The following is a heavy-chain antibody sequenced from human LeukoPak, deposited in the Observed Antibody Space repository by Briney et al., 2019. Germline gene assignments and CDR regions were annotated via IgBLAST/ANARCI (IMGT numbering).Heavy chain of an antibody. Sequence: TGGSLRLSCAASGFTFSSHAMHWVRQAPGKGPEYVSTISINGVNTYYADSVKGRFTISRDNSKDTLFLQMGSLRIEDTAVYYCARDLDGSYNFDYWGPGTLVTVSS. J-gene: IGHJ4*02. D-gene: IGHD1-26*01. CDR3: ARDLDGSYNFDY. CDR2: ISINGVNT. CDR1: GFTFSSHA. V-gene: IGHV3-64*02.